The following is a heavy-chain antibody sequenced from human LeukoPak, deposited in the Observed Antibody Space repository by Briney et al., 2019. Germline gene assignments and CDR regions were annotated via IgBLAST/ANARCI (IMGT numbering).Heavy chain of an antibody. J-gene: IGHJ5*02. V-gene: IGHV3-48*03. Sequence: GGSLRLSCAASGFTFRSYEMNWVRQAPGKGLEWVSYISSGGSTKYYADSVEGRFTISRDNAKNSLYLQMNSLRAEDTAVYYCARDRWFDPWGQGTLVTVSS. CDR1: GFTFRSYE. CDR2: ISSGGSTK. CDR3: ARDRWFDP.